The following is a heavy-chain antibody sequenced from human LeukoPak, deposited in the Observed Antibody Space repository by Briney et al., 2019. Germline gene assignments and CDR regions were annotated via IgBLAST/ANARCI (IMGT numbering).Heavy chain of an antibody. CDR3: AELGITMIGGV. V-gene: IGHV3-48*04. J-gene: IGHJ6*04. Sequence: GGSLRLSCAASGFTFITYWMTWVRQAPGKGLEGVSYISSSGSTIYYADSVKGRFTISRDNAKNSLYLQMNSLRAEDTAVYYCAELGITMIGGVWGKGTTVTISS. CDR2: ISSSGSTI. CDR1: GFTFITYW. D-gene: IGHD3-10*02.